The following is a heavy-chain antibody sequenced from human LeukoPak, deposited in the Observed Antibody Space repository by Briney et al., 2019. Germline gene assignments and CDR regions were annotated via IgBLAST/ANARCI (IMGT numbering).Heavy chain of an antibody. V-gene: IGHV3-48*04. D-gene: IGHD3-3*01. CDR1: GFTFSSYS. CDR3: ARENKDFWSGLKTDSYYYYMDV. Sequence: GGSLRLSCTASGFTFSSYSMNWVRQAPGKGLEWVSYISSSGSTIYYADSVKGRFTISRDNAKNSLYLQMNSLRAEDTAVYYCARENKDFWSGLKTDSYYYYMDVWGTGTTVTVSS. J-gene: IGHJ6*03. CDR2: ISSSGSTI.